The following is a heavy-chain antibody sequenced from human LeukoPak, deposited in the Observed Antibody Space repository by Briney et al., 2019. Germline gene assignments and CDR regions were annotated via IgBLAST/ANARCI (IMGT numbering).Heavy chain of an antibody. Sequence: GESLKISCKCSGYSFTSYWISWVRQMPGKGLEWVGMIDHSDSYTNYSPSFQGHVTISADKSISTAYLQWSSLKASGTAMYYCASPRGYYYDSSGIPPADYYGMDVWGQGTTVTVSS. D-gene: IGHD3-22*01. CDR3: ASPRGYYYDSSGIPPADYYGMDV. V-gene: IGHV5-10-1*01. CDR2: IDHSDSYT. J-gene: IGHJ6*02. CDR1: GYSFTSYW.